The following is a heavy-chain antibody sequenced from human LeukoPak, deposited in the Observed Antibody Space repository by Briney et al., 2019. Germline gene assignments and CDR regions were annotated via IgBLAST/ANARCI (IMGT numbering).Heavy chain of an antibody. CDR1: GGSFSGYY. J-gene: IGHJ4*02. Sequence: SETLSLTCGVYGGSFSGYYWNWIRQPPGMGLEWIGEINHRGGTGYNPSLKSRVTMSVDTSKNVFSLKLTSVTAADTAVYYCARDRFRYFDYWGQGTLVTVSS. D-gene: IGHD3-16*02. V-gene: IGHV4-34*01. CDR3: ARDRFRYFDY. CDR2: INHRGGT.